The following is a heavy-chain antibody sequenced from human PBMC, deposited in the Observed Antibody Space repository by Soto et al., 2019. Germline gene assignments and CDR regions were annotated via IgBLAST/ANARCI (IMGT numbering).Heavy chain of an antibody. D-gene: IGHD4-17*01. Sequence: PGGSLRLSCEASGFIFSSAAVDWVRPAPGKGLEWVSSISFSGCYTYSPDSEKGRFTTSSDSSRTTMYLQKNSQRAEATGIYRWSIQTKGRTVPMLLDCWGQGTLVTVSS. CDR1: GFIFSSAA. CDR2: ISFSGCYT. J-gene: IGHJ4*02. CDR3: SIQTKGRTVPMLLDC. V-gene: IGHV3-23*01.